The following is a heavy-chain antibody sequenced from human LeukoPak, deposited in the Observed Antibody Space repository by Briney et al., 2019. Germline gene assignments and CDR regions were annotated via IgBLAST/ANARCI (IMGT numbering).Heavy chain of an antibody. Sequence: SETLSLTCTVSGGSISSYYWSWIRQPAGKGLEWIGRIYTSGSTNYNPSLKSRVTMSVDTSKNQFSLKLSSVTAADTAVYYCGASCYSTGYFDYWGQGTVVTVS. J-gene: IGHJ4*02. CDR3: GASCYSTGYFDY. CDR1: GGSISSYY. CDR2: IYTSGST. D-gene: IGHD2-15*01. V-gene: IGHV4-4*07.